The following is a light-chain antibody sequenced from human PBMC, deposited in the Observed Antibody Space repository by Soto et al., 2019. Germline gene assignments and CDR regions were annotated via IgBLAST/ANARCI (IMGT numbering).Light chain of an antibody. V-gene: IGKV3-20*01. CDR2: GAS. CDR3: QYYGSPPWT. J-gene: IGKJ1*01. Sequence: EIVLTQSPGTLSLSPGERATLSCRASQSLSSTSFAWYQQKPGQAPRLLMYGASSRASGIPDRFTGSASGTDFTLTLRRLEPEDFAVYYCQYYGSPPWTFGQGTTVEIK. CDR1: QSLSSTS.